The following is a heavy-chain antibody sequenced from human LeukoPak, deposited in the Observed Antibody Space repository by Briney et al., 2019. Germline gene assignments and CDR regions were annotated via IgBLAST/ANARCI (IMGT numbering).Heavy chain of an antibody. CDR1: GGSISSGSYY. Sequence: SQTLSLTCTVSGGSISSGSYYWSWIRQPAGKGLEWIGRIYTSGSTNYNPSLKSRVTISVDTSKNQFSLQLNSVTPEDTAVYYCAREYSSSSTDRFDYWGQGTLVTVSS. D-gene: IGHD6-6*01. CDR2: IYTSGST. V-gene: IGHV4-61*02. J-gene: IGHJ4*02. CDR3: AREYSSSSTDRFDY.